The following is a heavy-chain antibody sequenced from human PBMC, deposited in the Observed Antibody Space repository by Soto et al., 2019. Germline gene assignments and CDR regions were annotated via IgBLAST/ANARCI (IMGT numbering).Heavy chain of an antibody. CDR1: GFTFSSYA. D-gene: IGHD2-15*01. CDR2: ISYDGSNK. V-gene: IGHV3-30-3*01. J-gene: IGHJ6*02. CDR3: ARDAAKDYYYYGMDV. Sequence: ESGGGVVQPGRSLRLSCAASGFTFSSYAMHWVRQAPGKGLEWVAVISYDGSNKYYADSVKGRFTISRDNSKNTLYLQMNSLRAEDTAVYYCARDAAKDYYYYGMDVWGQGTTVTVSS.